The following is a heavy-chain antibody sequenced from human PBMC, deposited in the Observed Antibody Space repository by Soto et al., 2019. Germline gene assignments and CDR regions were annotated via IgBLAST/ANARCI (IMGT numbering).Heavy chain of an antibody. CDR3: LMVTYSGMDV. Sequence: SETLSLTCTFSVASIIGYYWSWIRKSAGKGLEWIGRIYATGTTDYNPSLKSRVMMSVDTSKTQFSLKLTSVTAADTAVYYCLMVTYSGMDVWGQGTTVTVSS. J-gene: IGHJ6*02. CDR1: VASIIGYY. CDR2: IYATGTT. V-gene: IGHV4-4*07. D-gene: IGHD3-10*01.